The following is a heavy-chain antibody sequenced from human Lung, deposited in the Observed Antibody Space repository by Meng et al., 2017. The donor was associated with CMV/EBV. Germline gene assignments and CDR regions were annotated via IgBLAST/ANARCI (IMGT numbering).Heavy chain of an antibody. D-gene: IGHD1-26*01. CDR1: GFNFYGFY. J-gene: IGHJ4*02. CDR2: INPKNGDP. Sequence: ASVKVSCKTSGFNFYGFYIHWVRRAPGQGLEWMGRINPKNGDPKYAQRFEGRVSMTTDTSITTVYMELRSLRSDDTAFYYCTRRPLGSTRPFDYWGQGNLVTVDS. CDR3: TRRPLGSTRPFDY. V-gene: IGHV1-2*06.